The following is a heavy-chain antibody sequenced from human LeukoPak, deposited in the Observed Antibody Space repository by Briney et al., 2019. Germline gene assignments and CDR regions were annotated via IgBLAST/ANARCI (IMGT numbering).Heavy chain of an antibody. Sequence: GASVKVSCKASGYTFTGYYMHWVRQAPGQGLEWMGWINPNSGGTNYAQKFQGRVTMTRDTSISTAYMELSRLRSDDTAVYYCASARKVRGVIHFDYWGQGTLVTVSS. CDR3: ASARKVRGVIHFDY. J-gene: IGHJ4*02. V-gene: IGHV1-2*02. CDR2: INPNSGGT. CDR1: GYTFTGYY. D-gene: IGHD3-10*01.